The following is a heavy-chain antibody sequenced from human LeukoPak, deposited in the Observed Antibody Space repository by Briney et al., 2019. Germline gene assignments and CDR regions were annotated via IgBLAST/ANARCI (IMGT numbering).Heavy chain of an antibody. D-gene: IGHD3-22*01. V-gene: IGHV3-7*01. J-gene: IGHJ4*02. CDR1: GFTFSSHW. CDR2: IKRDGSEK. CDR3: ARGDSSGYFYFGS. Sequence: GGSLRLSCAASGFTFSSHWMSWVRQAPGKGLEWVANIKRDGSEKYNVDSVKGRFTISRDNAKNSLYLQMNSLRVEDTAVYYCARGDSSGYFYFGSWGQGTLVTVSS.